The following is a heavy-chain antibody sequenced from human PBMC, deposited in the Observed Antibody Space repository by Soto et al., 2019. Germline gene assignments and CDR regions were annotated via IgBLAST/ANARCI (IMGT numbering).Heavy chain of an antibody. Sequence: GASVKVSCKASGYTFTGYYMHWVRQAPGQGLEWMGWINPNSGGTNYAQKFQGRVTMTRDTSISTAYMELSRLRSDDTAVYYCARLLRKRGGSSSVNYYYYGMDVWGQGTTVTVSS. J-gene: IGHJ6*02. V-gene: IGHV1-2*02. D-gene: IGHD6-13*01. CDR2: INPNSGGT. CDR1: GYTFTGYY. CDR3: ARLLRKRGGSSSVNYYYYGMDV.